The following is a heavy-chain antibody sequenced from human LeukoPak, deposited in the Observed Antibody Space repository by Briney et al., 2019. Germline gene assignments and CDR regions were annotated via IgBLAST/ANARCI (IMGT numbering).Heavy chain of an antibody. V-gene: IGHV4-39*01. CDR2: IYYSGST. J-gene: IGHJ4*02. Sequence: PSETLSLTCTVSGGSISSSSYYWGWIRQPPGKGLEWIGSIYYSGSTYYNPSLKSRVTISVDTSKNQFSLKLSSVTAADTAVYYCARRVRSTVLRFLEWLPSAEGLYFDYWGQGTLVTVSS. CDR3: ARRVRSTVLRFLEWLPSAEGLYFDY. CDR1: GGSISSSSYY. D-gene: IGHD3-3*01.